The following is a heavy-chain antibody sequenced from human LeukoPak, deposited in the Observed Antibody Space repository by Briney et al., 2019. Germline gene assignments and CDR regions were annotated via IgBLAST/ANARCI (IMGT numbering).Heavy chain of an antibody. CDR2: VSGSGVST. V-gene: IGHV3-23*01. D-gene: IGHD1-26*01. CDR1: GFTFTSYA. Sequence: GGSLRLSCAASGFTFTSYAMNWVRQAPGKGLEWVSAVSGSGVSTFYADSVKGRFTISRDNSKNTVSLQMNSLRAEDTAVYYCGMGATFGLDYWGQGTLVTVSS. CDR3: GMGATFGLDY. J-gene: IGHJ4*02.